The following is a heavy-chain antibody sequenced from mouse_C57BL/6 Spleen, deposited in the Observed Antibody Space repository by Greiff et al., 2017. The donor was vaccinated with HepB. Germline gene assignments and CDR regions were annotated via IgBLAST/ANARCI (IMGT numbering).Heavy chain of an antibody. CDR2: ISSGSSTI. CDR1: GFTFSDYG. V-gene: IGHV5-17*01. J-gene: IGHJ2*01. CDR3: ARGGYYVLDY. Sequence: EVMLVESGGGLVKPGGSLKLSCAASGFTFSDYGMHWVRQAPEKGLEWVAYISSGSSTIYYADTVKGRFTISRDNAKNTLFLQMTSLRSEDTAMYYWARGGYYVLDYWGQGTTLTVAS. D-gene: IGHD2-3*01.